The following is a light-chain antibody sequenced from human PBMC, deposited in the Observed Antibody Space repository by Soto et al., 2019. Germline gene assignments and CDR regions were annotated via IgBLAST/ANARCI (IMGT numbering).Light chain of an antibody. CDR1: QNVSSN. Sequence: EVVMTQSPATLSVSPGERATLSCRASQNVSSNLAWFQQKPGQARRLLIYAASTRATGLPARFSGSASGSDFTLTISSLQSEDSAIYYCQQYNNWPRTFGQGTKVEI. V-gene: IGKV3-15*01. J-gene: IGKJ1*01. CDR2: AAS. CDR3: QQYNNWPRT.